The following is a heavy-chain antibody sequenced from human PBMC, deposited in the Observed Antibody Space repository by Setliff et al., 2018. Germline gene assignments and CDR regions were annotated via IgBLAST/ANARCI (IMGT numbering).Heavy chain of an antibody. V-gene: IGHV4-34*01. D-gene: IGHD3-22*01. CDR3: ARGGITMIVV. CDR2: INHSGST. Sequence: TLSLTCAVYGGSFSGYYWSWIRQPPGKGLEWIGEINHSGSTNYNPSLKSRVTISVDTSKNQFSLKLSSVTAADTAVYYCARGGITMIVVWGQGTLVTVSS. J-gene: IGHJ4*02. CDR1: GGSFSGYY.